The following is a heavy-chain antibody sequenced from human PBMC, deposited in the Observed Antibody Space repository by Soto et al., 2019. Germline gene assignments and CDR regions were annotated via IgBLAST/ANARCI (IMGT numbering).Heavy chain of an antibody. J-gene: IGHJ6*02. CDR2: INSAGST. CDR1: GFTFSSYW. CDR3: AKHRSDYYGSGTYYYYDMDV. D-gene: IGHD3-10*01. Sequence: SGFTFSSYWMHWVRQAPGKGLVWVSRINSAGSTYYADSVQGRFTISRDNSKNTLYLQMNSLRAEDTAVYYCAKHRSDYYGSGTYYYYDMDVWGQGTTVTVSS. V-gene: IGHV3-74*01.